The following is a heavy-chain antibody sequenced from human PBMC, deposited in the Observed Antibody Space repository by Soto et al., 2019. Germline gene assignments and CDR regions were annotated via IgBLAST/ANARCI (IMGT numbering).Heavy chain of an antibody. V-gene: IGHV1-69*02. D-gene: IGHD2-15*01. J-gene: IGHJ4*02. CDR1: GGTFSSYT. CDR2: IIPILGIA. CDR3: ASIQYCSGGSCYFDY. Sequence: AASVKVSCKASGGTFSSYTISWVRQAPGQGLEWMGRIIPILGIANYAQKFQGRVTITADKSTSTAYMELSSLRSEDTAVYYCASIQYCSGGSCYFDYWGQGTLVTVSS.